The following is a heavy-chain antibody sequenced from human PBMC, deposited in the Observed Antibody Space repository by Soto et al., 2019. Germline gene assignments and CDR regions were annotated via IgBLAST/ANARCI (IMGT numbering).Heavy chain of an antibody. CDR3: ARDIDWYSNSSGFDN. J-gene: IGHJ4*02. V-gene: IGHV3-33*01. D-gene: IGHD1-26*01. Sequence: PGGSLRLSCAASGFTFSSYGMHWVRQAPGKGLEWVAVIWYDGSNKHYADPVKGRFTISRDNSKNTLSLQMNSLRAEDTAIYYCARDIDWYSNSSGFDNLGQGTLVTVSS. CDR2: IWYDGSNK. CDR1: GFTFSSYG.